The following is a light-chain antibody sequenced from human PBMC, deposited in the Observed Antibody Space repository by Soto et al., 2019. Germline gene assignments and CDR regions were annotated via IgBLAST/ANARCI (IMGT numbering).Light chain of an antibody. Sequence: QSALTQPASVSGSPGQSIAISCTGTRSDVGAYNYVSWYQQHPGKAPKLMISEVTNRPSGVSDRFSGSKSGNTASLTISGLQAEDEADYYCCSYSTSNTHNYVFGPGTKVTVL. V-gene: IGLV2-14*01. CDR1: RSDVGAYNY. CDR3: CSYSTSNTHNYV. CDR2: EVT. J-gene: IGLJ1*01.